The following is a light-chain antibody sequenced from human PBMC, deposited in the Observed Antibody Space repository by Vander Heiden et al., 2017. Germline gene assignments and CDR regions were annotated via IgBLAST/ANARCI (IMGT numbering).Light chain of an antibody. V-gene: IGLV2-11*01. CDR3: CSYAGSYSYV. Sequence: QSALTQPRSVSGSPGQSVTISCTGTSSDVGGYNYVSWYQQHPGKAPKVMMHDGSERPSGVPDRFSGSKSGNTASLTISGLQAEDEADYYCCSYAGSYSYVFGSGTKVTVL. CDR2: DGS. J-gene: IGLJ1*01. CDR1: SSDVGGYNY.